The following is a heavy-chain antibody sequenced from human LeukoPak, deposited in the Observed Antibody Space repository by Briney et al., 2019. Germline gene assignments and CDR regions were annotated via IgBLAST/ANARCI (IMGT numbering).Heavy chain of an antibody. D-gene: IGHD2-2*01. CDR3: ARGVYQLPHYYFDY. CDR2: INHSGSA. CDR1: GGSFSGYY. V-gene: IGHV4-34*01. J-gene: IGHJ4*02. Sequence: PSETLSLTCAVYGGSFSGYYWSWIRQPPGKGLEWIGEINHSGSANYNPSLKSRVTISVDTSKNQFSLKLSSVTAADTAVYYCARGVYQLPHYYFDYWGQGTLVTVSS.